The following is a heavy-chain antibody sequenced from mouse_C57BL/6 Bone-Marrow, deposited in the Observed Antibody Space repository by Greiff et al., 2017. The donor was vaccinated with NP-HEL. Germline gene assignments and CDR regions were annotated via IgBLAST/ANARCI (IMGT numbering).Heavy chain of an antibody. J-gene: IGHJ1*03. Sequence: VKLVESGPGLVAPSQSLSITCTVSGFSLTSYAISWVRQPPGKGLEWLGVIWTGGGTKYNSALKSRLSISKVNSKSQVFLKMNSLQTDDTARYYCARNPIYDGYWYFDVWGTGTTVTVSS. CDR2: IWTGGGT. CDR3: ARNPIYDGYWYFDV. CDR1: GFSLTSYA. D-gene: IGHD2-3*01. V-gene: IGHV2-9-1*01.